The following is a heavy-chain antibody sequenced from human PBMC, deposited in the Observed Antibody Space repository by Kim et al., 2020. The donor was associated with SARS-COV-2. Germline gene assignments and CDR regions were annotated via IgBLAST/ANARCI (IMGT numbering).Heavy chain of an antibody. Sequence: SETLSLTCAVYGGSFSGYYWSWIRQPPGKGLEWIGEINHSGSTNYNPSLKSRVTISVDTSKNQFSLKLSSVTAADTAVYYCASLRAAAGRRYYYYYGMDVWGQGTTVTVSS. CDR1: GGSFSGYY. D-gene: IGHD6-13*01. CDR2: INHSGST. CDR3: ASLRAAAGRRYYYYYGMDV. J-gene: IGHJ6*02. V-gene: IGHV4-34*01.